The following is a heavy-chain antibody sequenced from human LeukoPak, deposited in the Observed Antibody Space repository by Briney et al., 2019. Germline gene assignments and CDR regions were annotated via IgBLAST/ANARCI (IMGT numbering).Heavy chain of an antibody. D-gene: IGHD3-10*01. CDR3: ARDRRVLWFGELLWGADY. Sequence: GGSLRLSCAASGFTFSSYAMHWVRQAPGKGLEWVAVISYDGSNKYYADSVKGRFTISRDNSKNTLYLQMNSLRAEDTAVYYCARDRRVLWFGELLWGADYWGQGTLVTVSS. J-gene: IGHJ4*02. V-gene: IGHV3-30-3*01. CDR2: ISYDGSNK. CDR1: GFTFSSYA.